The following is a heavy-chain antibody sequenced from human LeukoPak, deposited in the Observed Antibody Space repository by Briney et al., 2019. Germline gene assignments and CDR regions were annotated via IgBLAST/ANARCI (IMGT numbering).Heavy chain of an antibody. V-gene: IGHV4-34*01. D-gene: IGHD1-26*01. Sequence: SETLSLTCAVYGWSFSGYYWSWIRQPPGKGLEWIGEINHSGSTNYNPSLKSRVTISVDTSKNQFSLKLSSVTAADTAVYYCARGQRAPIVGAIHFDYWGQGTLVTVSS. CDR1: GWSFSGYY. CDR3: ARGQRAPIVGAIHFDY. CDR2: INHSGST. J-gene: IGHJ4*02.